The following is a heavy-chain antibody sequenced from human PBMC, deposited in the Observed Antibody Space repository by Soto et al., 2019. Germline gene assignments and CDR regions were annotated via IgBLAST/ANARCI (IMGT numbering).Heavy chain of an antibody. CDR1: GFTFSSYS. D-gene: IGHD2-21*02. Sequence: EVQLVESGGGLVQPGGSLRLSCAASGFTFSSYSMNWVRQAPGKGLEWVSYISSSSSTIYYADSVKGRFTISRDNAKNSLYLQMNSLRAEDTAVYYCARGSDCGGDCYVDFDYWGQGTLVTVSS. V-gene: IGHV3-48*01. CDR2: ISSSSSTI. CDR3: ARGSDCGGDCYVDFDY. J-gene: IGHJ4*02.